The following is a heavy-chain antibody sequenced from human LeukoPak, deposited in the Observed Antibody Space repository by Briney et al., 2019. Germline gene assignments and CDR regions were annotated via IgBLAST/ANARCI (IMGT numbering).Heavy chain of an antibody. CDR1: GFSSATYW. J-gene: IGHJ3*01. Sequence: GESLKISCRLSGFSSATYWIAWVHQMPGKGLEWMGVIQPDDSDTTYSPSFQGHVSISADKSINTAFLQWSSLEASDTAMYYCARPLFSSNYKAFDLWGQGTLVTVSS. V-gene: IGHV5-51*07. CDR2: IQPDDSDT. D-gene: IGHD4-11*01. CDR3: ARPLFSSNYKAFDL.